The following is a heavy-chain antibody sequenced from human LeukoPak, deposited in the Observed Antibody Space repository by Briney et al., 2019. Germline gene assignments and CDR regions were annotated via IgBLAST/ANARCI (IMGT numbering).Heavy chain of an antibody. CDR1: GFTFSSHA. V-gene: IGHV3-23*01. CDR3: ARQAPPYSYSSSCLSPDY. D-gene: IGHD6-13*01. Sequence: PGGSLRLSCAASGFTFSSHAMSWVRQAPGEGLEWVSAISTSGGSTYYADSVKGRFTISRDNSKNTLYLQMNSLRAEDTAVYYCARQAPPYSYSSSCLSPDYWGQGTLVTVSS. J-gene: IGHJ4*02. CDR2: ISTSGGST.